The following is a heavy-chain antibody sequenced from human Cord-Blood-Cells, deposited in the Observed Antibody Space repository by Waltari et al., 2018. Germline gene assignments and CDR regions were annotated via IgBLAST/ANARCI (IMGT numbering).Heavy chain of an antibody. CDR3: AREGGSVVVPAAIGAFDI. CDR1: GGTFSSYA. J-gene: IGHJ3*02. CDR2: IIPIFGTA. V-gene: IGHV1-69*01. Sequence: QVQLVQSGAEVKKPGSSVKVSCKASGGTFSSYAISWVRQAPGQGLEWMGGIIPIFGTANYAQKFQGRGTITADESTSTAYMELSSLRSEDTAVYYCAREGGSVVVPAAIGAFDIWGQGTMVTVSS. D-gene: IGHD2-2*02.